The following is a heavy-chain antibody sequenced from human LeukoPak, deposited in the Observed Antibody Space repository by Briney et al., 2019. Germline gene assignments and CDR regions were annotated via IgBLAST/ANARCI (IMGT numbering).Heavy chain of an antibody. CDR2: IRYDGSNK. D-gene: IGHD3-10*01. J-gene: IGHJ4*02. V-gene: IGHV3-30*02. Sequence: GGSLRLSCAASGFTFSSYGMHWVRQAPGKGLEWVAFIRYDGSNKYYADSVKGRFTISRDNSKNTLYLQMNSLRAEDTAVYYCAKDHSFGVRGAQHFDYWGQGTLVTVSS. CDR1: GFTFSSYG. CDR3: AKDHSFGVRGAQHFDY.